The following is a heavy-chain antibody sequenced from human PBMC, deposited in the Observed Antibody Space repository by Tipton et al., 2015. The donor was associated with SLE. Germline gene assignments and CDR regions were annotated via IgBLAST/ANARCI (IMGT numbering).Heavy chain of an antibody. J-gene: IGHJ4*02. D-gene: IGHD5/OR15-5a*01. CDR3: TREVLGVSTHFDN. V-gene: IGHV1-46*01. CDR2: INPATGST. CDR1: GYTFTSYH. Sequence: QLVQSGAEVKKPGASVKVSCKASGYTFTSYHIHWVRQAPGQGLEWMGIINPATGSTTYAQRFQGRVTMTSDTSTSTVYMELSSLRSEDTAVYFCTREVLGVSTHFDNWGQGTLVTVSS.